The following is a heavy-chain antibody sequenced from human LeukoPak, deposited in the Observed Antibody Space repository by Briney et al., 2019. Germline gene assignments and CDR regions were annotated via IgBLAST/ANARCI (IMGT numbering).Heavy chain of an antibody. D-gene: IGHD5-18*01. CDR3: AKAGGYSYGYGDY. Sequence: GGSLRLSCAASGFTFSDYYMSWIRQAPGKGLEWVSYISSSSGYTNYADSVKGRSTISRDNAKNSLYLQMNSLRAEDTAVYYCAKAGGYSYGYGDYWGQGTLVTVSS. CDR1: GFTFSDYY. J-gene: IGHJ4*02. CDR2: ISSSSGYT. V-gene: IGHV3-11*06.